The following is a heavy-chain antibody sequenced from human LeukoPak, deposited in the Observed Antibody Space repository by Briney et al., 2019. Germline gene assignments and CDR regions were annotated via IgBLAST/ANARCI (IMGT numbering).Heavy chain of an antibody. V-gene: IGHV4-39*07. CDR2: IYYSGNT. CDR1: GGSISSSSYY. CDR3: ARGGPRGRSSSWYNYWGYFQH. J-gene: IGHJ1*01. D-gene: IGHD6-13*01. Sequence: SETLSLTCTVSGGSISSSSYYWAWIRQPPGKGLEWIGSIYYSGNTYYKSSLKSRVTIAVDTSKNQFSLKLSSVTAADTAVYYCARGGPRGRSSSWYNYWGYFQHWGQGTLVTVSS.